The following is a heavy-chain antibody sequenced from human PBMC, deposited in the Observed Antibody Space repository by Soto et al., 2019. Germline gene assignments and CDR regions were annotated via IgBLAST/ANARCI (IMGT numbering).Heavy chain of an antibody. D-gene: IGHD4-4*01. CDR1: GGTFSSYA. CDR3: WGVVMTTVPSSYYYFFDR. J-gene: IGHJ6*02. CDR2: IIPFIGTA. Sequence: QVQLVQSGAEVKKPGSSVTVSCKASGGTFSSYAISWVRQAPGQGLEWMGRIIPFIGTANYAQKFKGKVTITAGETTKNALMVPTSLRFEDTAVFYCWGVVMTTVPSSYYYFFDRWGQGTPVTVSS. V-gene: IGHV1-69*18.